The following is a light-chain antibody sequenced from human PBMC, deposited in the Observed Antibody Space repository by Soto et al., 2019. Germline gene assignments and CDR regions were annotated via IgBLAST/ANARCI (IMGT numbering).Light chain of an antibody. Sequence: QSVLTQPASVSGSPGQSINISCTGTSSDVVTYNLVSWYQQHPGKAPTVLIYEGTKRPSGVSNRFSGSKSGNTASLTISGLQTEYEADYYCYSFAGSTTFSYVFGPGTQLTVL. J-gene: IGLJ1*01. V-gene: IGLV2-23*03. CDR3: YSFAGSTTFSYV. CDR1: SSDVVTYNL. CDR2: EGT.